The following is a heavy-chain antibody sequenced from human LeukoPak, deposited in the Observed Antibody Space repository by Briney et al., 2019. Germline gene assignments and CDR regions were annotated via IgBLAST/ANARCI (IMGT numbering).Heavy chain of an antibody. V-gene: IGHV3-23*01. CDR2: ISGSGGST. CDR3: AKDRSSGWPMNNNWFDP. Sequence: PGGSLRLSCAASGFTFSSYAMSWVRQAPGKGLEWVSAISGSGGSTYYADSVKGRFTISRDNSKNTLYLRMNSLRAEDTAVYYCAKDRSSGWPMNNNWFDPWGQGTLVTVSS. J-gene: IGHJ5*02. CDR1: GFTFSSYA. D-gene: IGHD6-19*01.